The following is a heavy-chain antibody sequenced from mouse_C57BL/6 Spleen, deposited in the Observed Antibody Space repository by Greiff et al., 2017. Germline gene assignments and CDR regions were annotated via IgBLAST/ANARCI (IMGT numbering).Heavy chain of an antibody. Sequence: VQLQQSGPELVKPGASVKLSCKASGFTFTDYYMHWVKQSHGKSLEWIGDINPNNGGTSYNQKFKGTATLTVDKSSSTAYLELRSLTSKDSAVYYSARHYYGTCYAMDYWGQGTTGTVSS. V-gene: IGHV1-26*01. CDR3: ARHYYGTCYAMDY. J-gene: IGHJ4*01. CDR1: GFTFTDYY. CDR2: INPNNGGT. D-gene: IGHD2-1*01.